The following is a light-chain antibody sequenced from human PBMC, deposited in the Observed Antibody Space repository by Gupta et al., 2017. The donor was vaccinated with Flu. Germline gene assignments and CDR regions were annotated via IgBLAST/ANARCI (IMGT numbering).Light chain of an antibody. CDR1: QSVVYKNGISF. CDR2: EVS. CDR3: MRGRHPWT. V-gene: IGKV2-30*01. J-gene: IGKJ2*02. Sequence: PLTRVVAACISCRSSQSVVYKNGISFLNCFQQRAGQYKRRLIYEVSNRDSGVSDRFSGSGSGTDFTLKISRVEADDVGVYYYMRGRHPWTFGQGTRLEI.